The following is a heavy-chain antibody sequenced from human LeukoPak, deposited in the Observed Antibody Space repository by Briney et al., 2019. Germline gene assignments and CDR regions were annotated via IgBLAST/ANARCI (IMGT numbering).Heavy chain of an antibody. J-gene: IGHJ4*02. CDR3: VRDRSRGYY. CDR2: TKEDGSER. CDR1: GFSFSSYW. D-gene: IGHD3-22*01. V-gene: IGHV3-7*01. Sequence: PGGSLRLSCAASGFSFSSYWMSWARQAPGEGLEWVATTKEDGSERYYVDSVKGRFPISRDNAKNSVYLQMNSLTAEDTAVYYCVRDRSRGYYWGQGTLVTVSS.